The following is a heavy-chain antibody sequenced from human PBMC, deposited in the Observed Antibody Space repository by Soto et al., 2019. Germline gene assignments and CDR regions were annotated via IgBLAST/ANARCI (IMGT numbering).Heavy chain of an antibody. CDR1: GFTFSSYG. J-gene: IGHJ4*02. CDR3: ARGYSSSWDLGY. D-gene: IGHD6-13*01. Sequence: QVQLVESGGGEVQPGRSLRLSCAASGFTFSSYGMHWVRQAPGKGLEWVAIIRYDGSNKYYADSVKGRFTISRDNSKNTLYLQMNSLRAEDTAVYYCARGYSSSWDLGYWGQGTLVTVSS. CDR2: IRYDGSNK. V-gene: IGHV3-33*01.